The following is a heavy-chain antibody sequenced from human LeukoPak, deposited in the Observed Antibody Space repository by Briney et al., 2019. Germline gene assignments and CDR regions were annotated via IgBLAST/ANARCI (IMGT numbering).Heavy chain of an antibody. CDR1: GFTFSSYW. D-gene: IGHD5/OR15-5a*01. CDR3: ATYNSVNAREFQY. V-gene: IGHV3-7*01. Sequence: PGGSLRLSCAASGFTFSSYWMGWVRQAPGKGLEWVANIKQDGSEKYYVDSVKGRFTTSRDNAKNSLYLQMNSLGGDDTAIYYCATYNSVNAREFQYWGQGTLVTVPS. CDR2: IKQDGSEK. J-gene: IGHJ1*01.